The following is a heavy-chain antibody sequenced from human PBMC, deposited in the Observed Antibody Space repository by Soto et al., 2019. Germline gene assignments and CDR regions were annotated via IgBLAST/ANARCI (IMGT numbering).Heavy chain of an antibody. CDR1: GYSFFGYW. Sequence: GESLKISCKGSGYSFFGYWIGWVRQMPGKGLEWMGIIYPDDSDISYSPSLQGQVIISADKSISTAYLQWSSLKASDTAMYYCAILSSYIHSVGYYNRHDAFDIWGQGEMVTVS. V-gene: IGHV5-51*01. CDR3: AILSSYIHSVGYYNRHDAFDI. CDR2: IYPDDSDI. J-gene: IGHJ3*02. D-gene: IGHD3-9*01.